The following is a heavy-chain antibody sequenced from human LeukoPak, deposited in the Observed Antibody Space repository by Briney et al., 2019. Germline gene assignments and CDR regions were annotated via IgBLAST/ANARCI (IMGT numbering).Heavy chain of an antibody. CDR3: ATVYWYFDL. Sequence: GGSLRLSCAAAGFTFKNNWMSWVRQAPGKGLEWVGLIRIQVDGGTPDYAAPVKGRFTISRDDSKNTLYLQMSSLKTEDTAVYYCATVYWYFDLWGLGTLVSVSA. V-gene: IGHV3-15*01. CDR1: GFTFKNNW. CDR2: IRIQVDGGTP. J-gene: IGHJ2*01.